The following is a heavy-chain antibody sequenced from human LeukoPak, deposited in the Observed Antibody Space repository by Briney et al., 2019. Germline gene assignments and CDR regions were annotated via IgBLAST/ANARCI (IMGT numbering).Heavy chain of an antibody. Sequence: SQTLSLTCTVSGGSIISGDYYWSWIRQPPGKGLEWIGYIYYSGSTYYNPSLESRVTISVDTSKNQFSLKLSSVTAADTAVYYCARGDYPSWFDPWGQGTLVTVSS. J-gene: IGHJ5*02. CDR1: GGSIISGDYY. V-gene: IGHV4-30-4*01. D-gene: IGHD4-17*01. CDR3: ARGDYPSWFDP. CDR2: IYYSGST.